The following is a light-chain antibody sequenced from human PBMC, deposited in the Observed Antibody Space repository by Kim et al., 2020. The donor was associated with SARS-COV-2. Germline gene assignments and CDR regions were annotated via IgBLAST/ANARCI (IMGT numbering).Light chain of an antibody. CDR1: QTVSNNY. Sequence: SPGERATLSGRATQTVSNNYLAWYQQRPGQAPRLLIYGASRRATGIPDRFSGSGSGTEFTLTISRLEPEDFAVYYCQQNGNSPVTFGRGTRLEIK. V-gene: IGKV3-20*01. CDR3: QQNGNSPVT. J-gene: IGKJ5*01. CDR2: GAS.